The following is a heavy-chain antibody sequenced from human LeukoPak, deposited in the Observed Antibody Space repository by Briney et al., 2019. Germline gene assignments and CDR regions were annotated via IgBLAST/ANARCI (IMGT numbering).Heavy chain of an antibody. CDR2: IYYSGST. V-gene: IGHV4-59*01. CDR1: GGSISSYY. CDR3: ARGPYGSGSYYLFDY. J-gene: IGHJ4*02. Sequence: PSETLSLTCTVSGGSISSYYWSWIRQPPGKGLEWIGYIYYSGSTNYNPSLKSRVTISVDTSKNQFSLKLSSVTAADTAVYYCARGPYGSGSYYLFDYWGQGTLVTVSS. D-gene: IGHD3-10*01.